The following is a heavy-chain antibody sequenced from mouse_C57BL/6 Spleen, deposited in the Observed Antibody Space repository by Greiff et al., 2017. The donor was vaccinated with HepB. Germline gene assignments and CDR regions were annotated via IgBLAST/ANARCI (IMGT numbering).Heavy chain of an antibody. Sequence: VQLQQSGPELVKPGASVKISCKASGYTFTDYYINWVKQRPGQGLEWIGWIFPGSGSTYYNEKFKGKATLTVDKSSSTAYMLLSSLTSEDSAVYFCARGITTVVSYYAMDYWGQGTSVTVSS. CDR3: ARGITTVVSYYAMDY. V-gene: IGHV1-75*01. CDR1: GYTFTDYY. J-gene: IGHJ4*01. CDR2: IFPGSGST. D-gene: IGHD1-1*01.